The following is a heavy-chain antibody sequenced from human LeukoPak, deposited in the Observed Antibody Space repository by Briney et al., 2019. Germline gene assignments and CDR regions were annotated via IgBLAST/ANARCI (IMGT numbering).Heavy chain of an antibody. CDR1: GYSISTGYY. J-gene: IGHJ3*02. V-gene: IGHV4-61*01. CDR2: IYYSGST. Sequence: SETLSLTCTVSGYSISTGYYWSWIRQPPGNGLEWIGYIYYSGSTNYNPSLKSRVTISVDTSTNQFSLKLSSVTAADTAVYYCAREMATIDAFDIWGQGTMVTVSS. D-gene: IGHD5-24*01. CDR3: AREMATIDAFDI.